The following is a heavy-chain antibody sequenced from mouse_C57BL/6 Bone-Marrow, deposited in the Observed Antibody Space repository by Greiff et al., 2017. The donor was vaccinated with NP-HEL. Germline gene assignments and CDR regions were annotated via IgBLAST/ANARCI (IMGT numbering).Heavy chain of an antibody. D-gene: IGHD1-1*01. V-gene: IGHV5-6*01. Sequence: EVHLVESGGDLVKPGGSLKLSCAASGFTFSSYGMSWVRQTPDKRLEWFATISSGGSYTYYPDSVKGRFTISRDNAKNTLYLQMSSLKSEDTAMYYCARMGYYGSSLYFDYWGQGTTLTVSS. CDR1: GFTFSSYG. J-gene: IGHJ2*01. CDR3: ARMGYYGSSLYFDY. CDR2: ISSGGSYT.